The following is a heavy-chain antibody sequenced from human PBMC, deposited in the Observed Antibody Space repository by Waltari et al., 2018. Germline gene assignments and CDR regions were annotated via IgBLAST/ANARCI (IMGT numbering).Heavy chain of an antibody. Sequence: QVQMVQSGAEEKKPGASVNVSCKTSGYTFHAYYMHWVRQAPGQGLEWMGSISGNNGGTTYAQKFQGRVTMTRDTSISTVYMELTRLRSDDTAVYYCARDRGRWLKSVSWGQGTLVTVSS. CDR1: GYTFHAYY. CDR2: ISGNNGGT. J-gene: IGHJ5*02. V-gene: IGHV1-2*02. D-gene: IGHD3-16*01. CDR3: ARDRGRWLKSVS.